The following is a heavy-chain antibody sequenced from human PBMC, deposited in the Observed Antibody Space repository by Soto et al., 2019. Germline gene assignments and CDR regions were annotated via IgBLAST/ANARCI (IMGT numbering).Heavy chain of an antibody. D-gene: IGHD3-22*01. Sequence: PGGSLRLSCAASGFTFSSYGMHWVRQAPGKGLEWVAVISYDGSNKYYADSVKGRFTISRDNSKNTLYLQMNSLRAEDTAVYYCAKGGHYYDSSGYYLIYYYYGVDVWGQGTTVTVSS. V-gene: IGHV3-30*18. CDR1: GFTFSSYG. CDR2: ISYDGSNK. J-gene: IGHJ6*02. CDR3: AKGGHYYDSSGYYLIYYYYGVDV.